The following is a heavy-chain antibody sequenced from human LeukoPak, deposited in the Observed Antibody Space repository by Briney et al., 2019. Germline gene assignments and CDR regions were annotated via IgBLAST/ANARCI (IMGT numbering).Heavy chain of an antibody. D-gene: IGHD3-22*01. CDR3: ARTLRYDSSGYYFDY. CDR1: GGSFSGYY. Sequence: PSETLSLTCAVYGGSFSGYYWSWIRQPPGKGLEWIGEINHSGSTNYNPSLKSRVTISVDTSKNQFSLKLSSVTAADTAVYYCARTLRYDSSGYYFDYWGQGTLVTVFS. CDR2: INHSGST. V-gene: IGHV4-34*01. J-gene: IGHJ4*02.